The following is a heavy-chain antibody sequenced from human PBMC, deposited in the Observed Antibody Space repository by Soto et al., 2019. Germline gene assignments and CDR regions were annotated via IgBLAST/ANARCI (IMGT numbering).Heavy chain of an antibody. J-gene: IGHJ6*02. D-gene: IGHD2-2*01. CDR3: AREPPQNASYFYGLDV. Sequence: SETLSLTCAVYAGSFSVYDLSCIRQRPGKGLEWIEVIIQPGNTNSNLSVKTRLTISVDTSKNQFSPRLRSVTAADTAVYYCAREPPQNASYFYGLDVWGQGTTVT. CDR1: AGSFSVYD. CDR2: IIQPGNT. V-gene: IGHV4-34*12.